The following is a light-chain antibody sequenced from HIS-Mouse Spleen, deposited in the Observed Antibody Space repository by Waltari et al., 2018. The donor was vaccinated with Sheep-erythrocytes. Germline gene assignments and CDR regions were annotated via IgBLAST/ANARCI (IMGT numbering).Light chain of an antibody. V-gene: IGKV2-28*01. CDR1: QSLLHSNGYNY. J-gene: IGKJ3*01. CDR2: LGS. Sequence: DIVMTQSPLSLPVTPGEPASISCRSSQSLLHSNGYNYLDWYLPKPSQSPHLLIYLGSNRASGVPDRFSGSGSGTDFTLKISRVEAEDVGVYYCMQALQTPFTFGPGTKVDIK. CDR3: MQALQTPFT.